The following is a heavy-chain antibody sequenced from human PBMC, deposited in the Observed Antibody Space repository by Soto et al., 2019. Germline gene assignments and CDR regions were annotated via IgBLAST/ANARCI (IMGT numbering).Heavy chain of an antibody. D-gene: IGHD3-3*01. CDR1: GYTFTSYD. CDR2: MNPNSGNT. J-gene: IGHJ4*02. Sequence: ASVKVSCKASGYTFTSYDINWVRQATGQGLEWMGWMNPNSGNTGYAQKFQGRVTMTRNTSISTAYMELSSLRSEDTAVYYCARGNYDFWSGYYSRIYFDYWGQGTLVTVSS. V-gene: IGHV1-8*01. CDR3: ARGNYDFWSGYYSRIYFDY.